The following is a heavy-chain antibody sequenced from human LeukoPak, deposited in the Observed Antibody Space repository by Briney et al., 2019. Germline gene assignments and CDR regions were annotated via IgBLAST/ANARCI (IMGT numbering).Heavy chain of an antibody. J-gene: IGHJ2*01. V-gene: IGHV3-23*01. CDR2: ISGSGGST. Sequence: GGSLRLSCAASGFTFSSYAMSWVRQAPGKWLEWVSAISGSGGSTYYADSVKGRFTISRDNSKNTLYLQMNSLRAEDTAVYYCATGVELLYPGGFDLWGRGTLVTVSS. CDR3: ATGVELLYPGGFDL. CDR1: GFTFSSYA. D-gene: IGHD2-2*02.